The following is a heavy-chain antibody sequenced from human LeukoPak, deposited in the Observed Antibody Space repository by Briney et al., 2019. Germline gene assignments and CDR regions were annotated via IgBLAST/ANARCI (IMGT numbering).Heavy chain of an antibody. Sequence: GASVKVSCKASGGTFSSYAISWVRQAPGQGLEWMGGIIPIFGTANYAQKFQGRVTITADKSTSTAYMELSSLRSEDTAVYYCARGSFRSITGTTFDPWGQGTLVTVSS. J-gene: IGHJ5*02. CDR3: ARGSFRSITGTTFDP. CDR1: GGTFSSYA. CDR2: IIPIFGTA. D-gene: IGHD1-7*01. V-gene: IGHV1-69*06.